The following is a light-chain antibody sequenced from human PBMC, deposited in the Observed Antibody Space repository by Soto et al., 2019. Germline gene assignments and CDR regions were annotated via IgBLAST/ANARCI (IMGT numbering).Light chain of an antibody. CDR3: SSFTGPTTLDV. J-gene: IGLJ1*01. V-gene: IGLV2-14*03. CDR2: GVS. Sequence: HSALTQPASVSGSPGQSVTISCTGTSSDVGAYKYVSWYQKHPGKAPKLMIYGVSNRPSGISNRFSGSKSGNTAFLTISGLQPEDEADYYCSSFTGPTTLDVFGTGTKVTVL. CDR1: SSDVGAYKY.